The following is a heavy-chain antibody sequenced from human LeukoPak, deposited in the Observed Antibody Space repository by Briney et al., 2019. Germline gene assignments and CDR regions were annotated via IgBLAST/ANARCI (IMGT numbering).Heavy chain of an antibody. CDR3: AREGSNWFNP. J-gene: IGHJ5*02. CDR2: IYYSGST. CDR1: GGSISSSSYY. V-gene: IGHV4-39*07. Sequence: SETLSLTCTVSGGSISSSSYYWGWIRQPPGKGLEWIGSIYYSGSTYYNPSLKSRVTISVDTSKNQFSLKLSSVTAADTAVYYCAREGSNWFNPWGQGTLVTVSS. D-gene: IGHD2-15*01.